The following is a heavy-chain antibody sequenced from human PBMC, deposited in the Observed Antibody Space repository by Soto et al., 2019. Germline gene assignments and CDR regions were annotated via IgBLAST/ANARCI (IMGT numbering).Heavy chain of an antibody. V-gene: IGHV5-51*01. J-gene: IGHJ4*02. D-gene: IGHD3-16*02. CDR3: ARQGYEYIWGTYPGLEY. Sequence: PGESLKISCKGSGYSFATHWIVWVRQMPGKGLEWMGIIYPGDSDTRYSPSFQGQVTISVDKSISTVYLQWNSLKAPDTAIYYCARQGYEYIWGTYPGLEYWGQGTLVTVSS. CDR2: IYPGDSDT. CDR1: GYSFATHW.